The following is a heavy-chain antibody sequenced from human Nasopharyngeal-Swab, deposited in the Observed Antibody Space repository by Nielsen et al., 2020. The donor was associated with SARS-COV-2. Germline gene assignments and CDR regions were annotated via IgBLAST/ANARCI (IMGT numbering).Heavy chain of an antibody. CDR3: ARHPPAIVLMVYAINWFDP. D-gene: IGHD2-8*01. CDR1: GGSISSSSYY. Sequence: SETLSLTCTVSGGSISSSSYYWCWICQPPGKGLEWIGIIYYSGSTYYNPSLKSRVTISVDTSKNQFSMKLRSVTAADTAVYYCARHPPAIVLMVYAINWFDPWGQGTLVTVSS. J-gene: IGHJ5*02. V-gene: IGHV4-39*01. CDR2: IYYSGST.